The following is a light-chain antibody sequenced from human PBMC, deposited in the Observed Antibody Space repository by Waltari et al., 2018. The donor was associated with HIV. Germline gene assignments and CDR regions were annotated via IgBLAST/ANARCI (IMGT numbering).Light chain of an antibody. Sequence: DIQMTQSPSSLSASVGDRVTLTCRASQSIEYYLNWYQQKPGKAPNLLIHAASTLQSGVPSRFSGSGSGTDFTLTISSLQPEDFATYYCQQSYITPRTFGLGTKVEI. CDR3: QQSYITPRT. CDR2: AAS. V-gene: IGKV1-39*01. CDR1: QSIEYY. J-gene: IGKJ1*01.